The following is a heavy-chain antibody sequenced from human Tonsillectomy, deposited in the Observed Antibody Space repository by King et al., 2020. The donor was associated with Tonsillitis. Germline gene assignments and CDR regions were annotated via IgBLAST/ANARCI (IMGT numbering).Heavy chain of an antibody. V-gene: IGHV1-3*01. CDR3: ARSYGSGKYIPSPFDY. CDR2: INAGNGNT. Sequence: QLVQSGAEVKKPGASVKVSCKASGYTFTSYTMHWVRQAPGQRLEWMGWINAGNGNTKYSQKFQGRVTITRDTSASTAYMELSSLRSEDTTVYYCARSYGSGKYIPSPFDYWGQGTLVTVSS. J-gene: IGHJ4*02. D-gene: IGHD3-10*01. CDR1: GYTFTSYT.